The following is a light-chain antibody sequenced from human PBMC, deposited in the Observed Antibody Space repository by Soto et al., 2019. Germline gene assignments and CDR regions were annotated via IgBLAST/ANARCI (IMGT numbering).Light chain of an antibody. CDR2: DAS. CDR3: QQRGGNWHLT. J-gene: IGKJ4*01. Sequence: EIVLTQSPATLSLSPGERATLSCRASQSISSFLDWYQQKPGQAPRLLLYDASTRATGIPARFSGSGSGTDFTLTISSLEPEDFALYSGQQRGGNWHLTIGGGTKVEIK. V-gene: IGKV3-11*01. CDR1: QSISSF.